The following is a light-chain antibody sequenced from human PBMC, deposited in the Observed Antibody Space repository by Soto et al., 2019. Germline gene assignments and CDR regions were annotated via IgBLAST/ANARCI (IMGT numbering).Light chain of an antibody. V-gene: IGLV1-44*01. J-gene: IGLJ1*01. CDR1: SSNIGSNT. CDR2: SNN. CDR3: AAWDDSLNGYV. Sequence: QSVLTQPPSASGTPGQRVTISCSGSSSNIGSNTVNWYQQLPGTAPKLLIYSNNQRPSGVPDRFSGSKSGTSASLAISGLQSDDEADYNCAAWDDSLNGYVFGTGTMVTVL.